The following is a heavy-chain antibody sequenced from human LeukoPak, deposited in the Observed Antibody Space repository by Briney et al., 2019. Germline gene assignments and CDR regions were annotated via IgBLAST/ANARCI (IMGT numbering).Heavy chain of an antibody. CDR3: ARDREANWSGY. Sequence: GGSLRLSCAASGFTFSSYWMSWVRQAPGKGLEWVAHIKQDGRDKYYVDSVKGRFTISRDNAKNSLFLQMNSLRAEDTAVYYCARDREANWSGYWGQGTLVTVSS. J-gene: IGHJ4*02. D-gene: IGHD3-3*01. CDR2: IKQDGRDK. V-gene: IGHV3-7*01. CDR1: GFTFSSYW.